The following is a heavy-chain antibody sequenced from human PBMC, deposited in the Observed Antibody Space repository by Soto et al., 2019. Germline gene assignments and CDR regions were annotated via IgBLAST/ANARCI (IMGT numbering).Heavy chain of an antibody. CDR3: ARHSPDFDWLSQFDY. D-gene: IGHD3-9*01. Sequence: SDTLSLTCTVSGGSISSYYWSWIRQTPGKGLEWIGYIFYFGSTNYNPSLKSRVTLSIDTSKNQLSLKLSSVTAADMAVYYCARHSPDFDWLSQFDYWGQGTLVTVS. V-gene: IGHV4-59*08. J-gene: IGHJ4*02. CDR2: IFYFGST. CDR1: GGSISSYY.